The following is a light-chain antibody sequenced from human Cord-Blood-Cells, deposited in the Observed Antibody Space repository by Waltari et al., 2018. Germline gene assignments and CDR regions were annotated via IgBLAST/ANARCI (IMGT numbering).Light chain of an antibody. V-gene: IGLV1-47*01. CDR3: AAWDDSLSGRV. CDR1: SSNIGSNY. Sequence: QSVLTQPPSASGTPGQRVTISCSGSSSNIGSNYVYWYQQLPGTAPKLLIYRNNHRPSGVPDRFSGSKCGTSSSLAISGLRSEDEADYYCAAWDDSLSGRVFGGGTKLTVL. CDR2: RNN. J-gene: IGLJ3*02.